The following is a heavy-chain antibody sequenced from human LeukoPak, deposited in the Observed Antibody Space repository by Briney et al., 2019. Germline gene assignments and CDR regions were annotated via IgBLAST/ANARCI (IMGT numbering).Heavy chain of an antibody. CDR1: GFTFSSYS. J-gene: IGHJ3*01. Sequence: GGSLRLXCAASGFTFSSYSMNWVRQAPGKGLEWVSSISSSSSYIYYADSVKGRFTISRDNAKNSLYLQMNSLRAEDTAVYYCARGSLGKFPPHFWGQGTMVTVSS. D-gene: IGHD7-27*01. V-gene: IGHV3-21*01. CDR2: ISSSSSYI. CDR3: ARGSLGKFPPHF.